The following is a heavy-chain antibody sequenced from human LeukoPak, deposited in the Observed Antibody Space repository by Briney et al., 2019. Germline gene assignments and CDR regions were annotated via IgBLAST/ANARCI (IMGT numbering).Heavy chain of an antibody. V-gene: IGHV3-48*01. CDR2: ISSSSSTI. CDR1: GFTFSSYS. CDR3: AKDCSSTSCYAGDY. D-gene: IGHD2-2*01. J-gene: IGHJ4*02. Sequence: PGGSLRLSCAASGFTFSSYSMNWVRQAPGKGLEWVSYISSSSSTIYYADSVKGRFTISRDNAKNSLYLQMNSLRAEDTAVYYCAKDCSSTSCYAGDYWGQGTLVTVSS.